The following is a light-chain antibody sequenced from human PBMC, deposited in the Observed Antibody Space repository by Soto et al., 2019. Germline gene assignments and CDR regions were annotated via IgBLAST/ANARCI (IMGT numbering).Light chain of an antibody. V-gene: IGKV1-5*03. CDR1: QSITTW. CDR3: QQYNTYSRT. J-gene: IGKJ1*01. CDR2: KSS. Sequence: DIQMTQSPSTLSASVGDRVAITCRASQSITTWLAWYQHKPVKAPKLLIYKSSSLQSGVPSRFSGSGSGTEFTLTISSLQPDDFATYYCQQYNTYSRTFGQGTKVDI.